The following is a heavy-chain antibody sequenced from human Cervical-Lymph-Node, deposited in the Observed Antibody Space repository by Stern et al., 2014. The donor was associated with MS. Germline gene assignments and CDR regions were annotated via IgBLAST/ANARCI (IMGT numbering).Heavy chain of an antibody. V-gene: IGHV4-4*02. CDR2: SHHSGTT. CDR3: GRNGHYSTDY. D-gene: IGHD2-15*01. Sequence: QVQLQESGPGLVEPSGTLSLTCAVSGYSISSGYWWNWVRQAPGKGLEWIGESHHSGTTNYNPSLKSRVAISVDNPKNQFSPKLTSVTAADTAVYYCGRNGHYSTDYWGRGTLVTVSS. J-gene: IGHJ4*02. CDR1: GYSISSGYW.